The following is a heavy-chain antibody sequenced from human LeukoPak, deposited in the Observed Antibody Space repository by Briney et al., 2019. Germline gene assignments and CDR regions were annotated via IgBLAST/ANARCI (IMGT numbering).Heavy chain of an antibody. Sequence: GGSLRLSCVVSGFTFSSNAMSWVRQAPGKGLEWVSTISSSGANTYYADSVKGRFTISRDNSKNTLYVQMNSLRAEDTAVYHCVKDRDGSKSSSDYWGQGTLVTVSS. D-gene: IGHD5-24*01. CDR3: VKDRDGSKSSSDY. CDR2: ISSSGANT. CDR1: GFTFSSNA. V-gene: IGHV3-23*01. J-gene: IGHJ4*02.